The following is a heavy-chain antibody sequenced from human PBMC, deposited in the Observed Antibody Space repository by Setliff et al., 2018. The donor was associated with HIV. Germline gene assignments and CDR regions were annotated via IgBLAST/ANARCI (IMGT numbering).Heavy chain of an antibody. CDR2: IIPILGVA. CDR1: GYTFTSDY. J-gene: IGHJ6*03. Sequence: SVKVSCKASGYTFTSDYIHWVRQAPGQGLDWMGRIIPILGVANYAQRFQGKVTITADKSTSTAYMELTSLRFDDTAMYYCVRGAQSPPHYSYYYMDVWG. V-gene: IGHV1-69*04. CDR3: VRGAQSPPHYSYYYMDV.